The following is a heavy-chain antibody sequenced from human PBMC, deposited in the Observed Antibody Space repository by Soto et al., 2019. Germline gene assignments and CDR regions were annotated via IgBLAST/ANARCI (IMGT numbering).Heavy chain of an antibody. Sequence: QVQLVQSGGALVTPGGSLRLSCAASGFTFSDYAMNWFRQAPGRGLEWISYIGPRGSTVYYADSVKGRFTISRDNARKSLFLRMNILRVEDTAVYYCARGTDYYPYWGQGSLVTVSS. J-gene: IGHJ4*02. V-gene: IGHV3-11*01. CDR3: ARGTDYYPY. CDR1: GFTFSDYA. CDR2: IGPRGSTV.